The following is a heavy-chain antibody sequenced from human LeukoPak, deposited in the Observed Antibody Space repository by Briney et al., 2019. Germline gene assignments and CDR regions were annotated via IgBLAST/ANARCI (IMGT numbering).Heavy chain of an antibody. CDR3: ARDRVGDTAMVTPFDY. V-gene: IGHV1-46*01. J-gene: IGHJ4*02. Sequence: ASVKVSCSASGYTFTSYYMECAPQAPGQGLEWMGIINPSGSSTSYAQKFQGRVTMTRDMSTSTVYMELSSLRSEDTAVYYCARDRVGDTAMVTPFDYWGQGILVTVSS. CDR2: INPSGSST. CDR1: GYTFTSYY. D-gene: IGHD5-18*01.